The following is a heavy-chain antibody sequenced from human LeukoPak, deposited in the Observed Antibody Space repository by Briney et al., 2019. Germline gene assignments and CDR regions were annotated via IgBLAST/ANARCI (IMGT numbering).Heavy chain of an antibody. V-gene: IGHV1-2*02. CDR2: INPNSGGT. CDR1: GYTFTGYY. J-gene: IGHJ1*01. CDR3: AREVVAGTGDEYFQH. Sequence: ASVKVSCKASGYTFTGYYMHWVRQAPGQGLEWMGWINPNSGGTNYAQKFQGRVTMTRDTSISTAYMELSRLRSDDTAVYYCAREVVAGTGDEYFQHWGRGTLVTVSS. D-gene: IGHD6-19*01.